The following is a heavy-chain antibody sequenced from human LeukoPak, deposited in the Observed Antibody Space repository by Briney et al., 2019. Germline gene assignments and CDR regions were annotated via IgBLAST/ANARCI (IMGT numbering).Heavy chain of an antibody. CDR2: IYGAGST. V-gene: IGHV3-53*01. D-gene: IGHD3-16*02. CDR1: GFTVSNYY. CDR3: ARALPLPIYVWGSYRSSTS. J-gene: IGHJ4*02. Sequence: GGSLRLSCAASGFTVSNYYMSWVRQAPGKGLEWVSVIYGAGSTYYADSVKGRFTISRDNSKNTLYLQMNSLRAEDTAVYYCARALPLPIYVWGSYRSSTSWGQGTLVTVSS.